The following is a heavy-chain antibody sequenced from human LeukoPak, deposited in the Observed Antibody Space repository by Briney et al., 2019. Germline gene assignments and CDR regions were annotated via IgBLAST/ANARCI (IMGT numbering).Heavy chain of an antibody. CDR1: GGSISNSSYY. CDR2: IYYGGST. CDR3: SSHPYDFWSGSKYYFDY. Sequence: SETLSLTCIVSGGSISNSSYYWGWIRQPPGKGLEWIVSIYYGGSTYYNPSLKSRVTISVDTSKNQFSLKLSSVTAADTAAYYCSSHPYDFWSGSKYYFDYWGQGTLVTVSS. V-gene: IGHV4-39*01. J-gene: IGHJ4*02. D-gene: IGHD3-3*01.